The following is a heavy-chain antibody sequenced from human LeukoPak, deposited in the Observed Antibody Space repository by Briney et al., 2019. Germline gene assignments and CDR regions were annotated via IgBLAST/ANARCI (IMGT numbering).Heavy chain of an antibody. CDR2: IRYDGSNK. J-gene: IGHJ4*02. D-gene: IGHD1-26*01. CDR1: GFTFSSYG. Sequence: AGGSLRLSCAASGFTFSSYGMHWVRQAPGKGLEWVAFIRYDGSNKYYADSVKGRFTISRDNSKNTLYLQMNSLRAEDTAVYYCARVSGSYYTFDYWGQGTLVTVSS. CDR3: ARVSGSYYTFDY. V-gene: IGHV3-30*02.